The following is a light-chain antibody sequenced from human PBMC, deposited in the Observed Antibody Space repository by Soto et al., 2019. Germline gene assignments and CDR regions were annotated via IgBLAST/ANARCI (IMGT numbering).Light chain of an antibody. CDR1: YSNIGAGYE. Sequence: QSVLTQPPSVSGAPGQSVTISCTGSYSNIGAGYEVHWYQQIPGTAPKLLISGHNNRPSGVPDRFFGSKSGTSASLTIIGLQAEDEADYYCQSYDSSLSGSGVFGGGTKVT. J-gene: IGLJ3*02. V-gene: IGLV1-40*01. CDR3: QSYDSSLSGSGV. CDR2: GHN.